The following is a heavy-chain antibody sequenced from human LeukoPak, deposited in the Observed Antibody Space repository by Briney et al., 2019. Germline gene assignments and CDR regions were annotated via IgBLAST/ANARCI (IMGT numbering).Heavy chain of an antibody. V-gene: IGHV4-39*02. CDR3: VRVGKIIILGDVTRPTWFDP. D-gene: IGHD6-6*01. J-gene: IGHJ5*02. CDR1: GGSISNSDYQ. CDR2: IHHSGTT. Sequence: SETLSLTCSVSGGSISNSDYQWGWLRQAPGKGPEWIATIHHSGTTHFNPSLESRVTISADTSNNQFSLKLTSVTAADTAVYYCVRVGKIIILGDVTRPTWFDPWGQGTLVTVSS.